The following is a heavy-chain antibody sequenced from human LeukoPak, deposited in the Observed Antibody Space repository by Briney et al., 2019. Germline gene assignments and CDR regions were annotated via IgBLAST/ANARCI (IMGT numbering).Heavy chain of an antibody. D-gene: IGHD3-22*01. J-gene: IGHJ4*02. CDR3: ARSGYDSSGYRIEDY. CDR1: GFTFTKFW. Sequence: GGSLRLSCEASGFTFTKFWMSWVRQAPGKGLEWVANIKQDGGEKYYVDSVKGRFTISRDNAKNSLYLQMNNLRAEDMAVYYCARSGYDSSGYRIEDYWGQGTLVTVSS. CDR2: IKQDGGEK. V-gene: IGHV3-7*01.